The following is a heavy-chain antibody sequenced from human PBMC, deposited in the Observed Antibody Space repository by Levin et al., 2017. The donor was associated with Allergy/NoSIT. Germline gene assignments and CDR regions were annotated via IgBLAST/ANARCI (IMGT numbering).Heavy chain of an antibody. CDR3: ASGIWSGVGN. D-gene: IGHD3-3*01. V-gene: IGHV3-7*01. CDR1: GFTFNKYW. Sequence: GESLKISCAASGFTFNKYWMTWVRQAPGKGLEWVANIKEDGSQKFYVDSVKGRFTISRNNTDNSVSLQMNYLGVDDTAVYYCASGIWSGVGNWGQGTLVTVSS. CDR2: IKEDGSQK. J-gene: IGHJ4*02.